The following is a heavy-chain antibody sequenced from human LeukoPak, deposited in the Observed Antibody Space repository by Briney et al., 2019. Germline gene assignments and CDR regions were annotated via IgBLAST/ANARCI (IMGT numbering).Heavy chain of an antibody. CDR1: GYTLTELS. J-gene: IGHJ5*02. V-gene: IGHV1-24*01. CDR3: ATVNSRYHQLLYEPLVVFDP. CDR2: FDPEDGET. Sequence: ASVKVSRKVSGYTLTELSMHWVRQAPGKGLEWMGGFDPEDGETIYAQKFQGRVTMTEDTSTDTAYKELSSLRSEDTAVYYCATVNSRYHQLLYEPLVVFDPWGQGTLVTVSS. D-gene: IGHD2-2*02.